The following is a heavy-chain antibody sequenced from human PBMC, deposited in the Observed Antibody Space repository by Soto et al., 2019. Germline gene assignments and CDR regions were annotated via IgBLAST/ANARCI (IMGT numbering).Heavy chain of an antibody. CDR2: INAGNGNT. J-gene: IGHJ4*02. Sequence: SVKVSCKASGYTFTGYAMHWVRLAPGQRLEWMGWINAGNGNTKYSQKFQGRVTITRDTSASTAYMELSSLRSEDTAVYYCARVLVGATPVDYWGQGTLVTVSS. CDR3: ARVLVGATPVDY. D-gene: IGHD1-26*01. V-gene: IGHV1-3*01. CDR1: GYTFTGYA.